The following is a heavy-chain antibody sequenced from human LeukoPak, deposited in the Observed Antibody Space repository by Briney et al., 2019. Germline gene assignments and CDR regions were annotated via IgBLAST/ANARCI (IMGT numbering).Heavy chain of an antibody. J-gene: IGHJ6*03. D-gene: IGHD6-19*01. CDR1: GGSISSYY. V-gene: IGHV4-4*07. Sequence: PSETLSLTCTVSGGSISSYYWSWIRQPAGKGLGWIGRIYTSGSTNYNPSLKSRVTMSVDTSKNQFSLKLSSVTAADTAVYYCAREADSSGWTRYYYYYMDVWGKGTTVTISS. CDR2: IYTSGST. CDR3: AREADSSGWTRYYYYYMDV.